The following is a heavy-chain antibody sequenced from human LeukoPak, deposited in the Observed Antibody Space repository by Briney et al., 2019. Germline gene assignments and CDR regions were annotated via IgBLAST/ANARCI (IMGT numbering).Heavy chain of an antibody. D-gene: IGHD3-10*01. CDR1: GVSFSGYY. Sequence: PSETLSLTCAVYGVSFSGYYWSWIRQPPGKGLEWIGEINHSGSTNYNPSLKSRVTISVDTSKNQFSLKLSSVTAADTAVYYCATLGPYYYGSGSYIDYWGQGTLVTVSS. J-gene: IGHJ4*02. CDR2: INHSGST. V-gene: IGHV4-34*01. CDR3: ATLGPYYYGSGSYIDY.